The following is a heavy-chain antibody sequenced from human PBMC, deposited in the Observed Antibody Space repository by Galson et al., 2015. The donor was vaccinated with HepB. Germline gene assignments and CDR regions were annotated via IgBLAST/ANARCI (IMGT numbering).Heavy chain of an antibody. Sequence: QSGAEVKKPGESLKISCKGSGYSFTSYWIGWVRQMPGKGLEWMGIIYPGDSDTRYSPSFQGQVTISADKSISTAYLQWSSLKASDTAMYYCARRRRTTVHYYYYGMDVWGQGTTVTVSS. CDR1: GYSFTSYW. D-gene: IGHD4-17*01. CDR2: IYPGDSDT. CDR3: ARRRRTTVHYYYYGMDV. J-gene: IGHJ6*02. V-gene: IGHV5-51*01.